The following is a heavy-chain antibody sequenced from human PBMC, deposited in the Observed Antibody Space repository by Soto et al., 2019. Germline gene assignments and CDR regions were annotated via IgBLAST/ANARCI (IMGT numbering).Heavy chain of an antibody. D-gene: IGHD6-19*01. J-gene: IGHJ5*02. Sequence: QVQLVQSGAELKKPGSSVKVSCKASGGTFSSYTISWVRQAPGQGLEWMGSIIPILGIANYAHKFQSRVTITADKSTSTAYMELSSLRSEDTAVYYCARDSPPIAVAATWGQGTLVTVSA. CDR3: ARDSPPIAVAAT. CDR2: IIPILGIA. V-gene: IGHV1-69*08. CDR1: GGTFSSYT.